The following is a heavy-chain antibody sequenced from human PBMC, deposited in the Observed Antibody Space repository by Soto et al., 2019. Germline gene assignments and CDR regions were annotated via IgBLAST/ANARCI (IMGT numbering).Heavy chain of an antibody. CDR2: FYRVGGGST. J-gene: IGHJ5*02. CDR1: GPSITSGVYS. D-gene: IGHD6-6*01. Sequence: PSEILSLTCSVSGPSITSGVYSWSWMRHPPGKGLEWVGHFYRVGGGSTYSNPSLQSRVTISVDRSKNHFSLNLTSVTAADTAVSYCARAFVARERVLFDPWGPAPMVTFSS. CDR3: ARAFVARERVLFDP. V-gene: IGHV4-30-2*01.